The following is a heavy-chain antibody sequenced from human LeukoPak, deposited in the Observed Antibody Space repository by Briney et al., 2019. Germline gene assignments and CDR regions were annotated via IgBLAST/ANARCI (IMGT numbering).Heavy chain of an antibody. Sequence: GGSLRLSCAASGFTFSDYYMSWICQAPGKGLEWVSYISSSGSTIYYADPVKGRFTISRDNAKNSLYLQMNSLRAEDTAVYYCARDLSGTMVRGFFDYWGQGSLVTVSS. CDR2: ISSSGSTI. V-gene: IGHV3-11*04. CDR3: ARDLSGTMVRGFFDY. D-gene: IGHD3-10*01. CDR1: GFTFSDYY. J-gene: IGHJ4*02.